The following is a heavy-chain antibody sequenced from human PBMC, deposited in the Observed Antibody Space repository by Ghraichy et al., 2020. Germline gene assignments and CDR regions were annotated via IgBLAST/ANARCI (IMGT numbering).Heavy chain of an antibody. Sequence: GGSLRLSCAASGFTFSSYWMSWVRQAPGKGLEWVANIKQDGSEKYYVDSVKGRFTISRDNAKNSLYLQMNSLRAEDTAVYYCARDLVLRYFDWLFTWFDPWGQGTLVTVSS. D-gene: IGHD3-9*01. J-gene: IGHJ5*02. CDR1: GFTFSSYW. V-gene: IGHV3-7*03. CDR3: ARDLVLRYFDWLFTWFDP. CDR2: IKQDGSEK.